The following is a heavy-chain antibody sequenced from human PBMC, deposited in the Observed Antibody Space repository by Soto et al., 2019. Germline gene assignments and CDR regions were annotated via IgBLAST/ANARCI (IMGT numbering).Heavy chain of an antibody. CDR2: IDWDDDK. Sequence: SGPTLVNPTPALTLTCTFYGFSLSTSGMRVSWIRQPPGKALEWLARIDWDDDKFYSTSLKTRLTISKDTSKNQVVLTMTNMDPVYTATYYCARTSDSSSGYYFGMDVWGQGTTVTVSS. D-gene: IGHD6-6*01. V-gene: IGHV2-70*04. J-gene: IGHJ6*02. CDR1: GFSLSTSGMR. CDR3: ARTSDSSSGYYFGMDV.